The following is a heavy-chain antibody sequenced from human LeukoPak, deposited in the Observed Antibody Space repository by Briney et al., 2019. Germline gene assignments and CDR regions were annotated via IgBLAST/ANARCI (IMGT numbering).Heavy chain of an antibody. D-gene: IGHD3-10*01. CDR3: ATEWFGELLQTFDY. Sequence: PGGSLRLSCAASGFTFSSYALDWVRQAPGKGLEWVAVISKDGNSQNYADSVKGRFTISRDNSKNTLYLQMNSLRPEDTAVYYCATEWFGELLQTFDYWGQGTLVTVSS. V-gene: IGHV3-30*04. J-gene: IGHJ4*02. CDR1: GFTFSSYA. CDR2: ISKDGNSQ.